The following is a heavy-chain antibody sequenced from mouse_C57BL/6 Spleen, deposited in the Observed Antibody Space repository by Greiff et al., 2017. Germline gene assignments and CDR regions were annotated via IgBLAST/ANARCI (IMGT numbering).Heavy chain of an antibody. D-gene: IGHD1-1*01. V-gene: IGHV8-8*01. J-gene: IGHJ1*03. CDR3: ARMKGGRRDYGSSQYFDV. CDR2: IWWDDDK. CDR1: GFSLSTFGMG. Sequence: QVQLQQSGPGILQPSQTLSLTCSFSGFSLSTFGMGVGWIRQPSGKGLEWLAHIWWDDDKYYNPALKSRLTISKDTSRNQVFLKIANVDTADTATYYCARMKGGRRDYGSSQYFDVWGTGTTVTVSS.